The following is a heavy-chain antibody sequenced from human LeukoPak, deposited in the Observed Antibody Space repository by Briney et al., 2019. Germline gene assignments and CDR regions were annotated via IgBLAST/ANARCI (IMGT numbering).Heavy chain of an antibody. Sequence: ASVKVSCKASGGTFSSYTITWVRQAPGQELEWMGGIIPIFGTANYAQKFQGRVTITADESTSTAYMELSSLRSEDTAVYYCARPLRYTSEGTYDAFDIWGQGTMVTVSS. CDR2: IIPIFGTA. D-gene: IGHD3-9*01. J-gene: IGHJ3*02. CDR1: GGTFSSYT. CDR3: ARPLRYTSEGTYDAFDI. V-gene: IGHV1-69*13.